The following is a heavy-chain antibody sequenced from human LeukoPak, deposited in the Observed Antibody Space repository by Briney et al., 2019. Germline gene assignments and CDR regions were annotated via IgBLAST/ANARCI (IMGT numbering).Heavy chain of an antibody. J-gene: IGHJ4*02. Sequence: SETLSLTCAVYGGSITGYYWSWIRQTPGRGLEWVGEIHYTGATSYNPSLKSRATISADTSKNQFSLRLSSVTAADTAAYYCARGNILTGYCFDFWGQGALVTVSS. V-gene: IGHV4-34*01. CDR2: IHYTGAT. CDR1: GGSITGYY. CDR3: ARGNILTGYCFDF. D-gene: IGHD3-9*01.